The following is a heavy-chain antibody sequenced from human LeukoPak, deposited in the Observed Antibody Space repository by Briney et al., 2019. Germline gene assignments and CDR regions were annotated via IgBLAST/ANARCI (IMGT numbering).Heavy chain of an antibody. CDR1: GGSFSGYY. CDR2: INHSGST. J-gene: IGHJ4*02. D-gene: IGHD4-23*01. CDR3: ARASYGGNSAADY. Sequence: PSETLSLTCAVYGGSFSGYYWSWIRQPPGKGLEWIGEINHSGSTSYNPSLKSRVTISVDTSKNQFSLKLSSVTAADTAVYYCARASYGGNSAADYWGQGTLVTVSS. V-gene: IGHV4-34*01.